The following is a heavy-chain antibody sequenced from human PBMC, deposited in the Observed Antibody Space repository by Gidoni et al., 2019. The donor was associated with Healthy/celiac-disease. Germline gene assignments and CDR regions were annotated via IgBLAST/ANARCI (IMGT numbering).Heavy chain of an antibody. CDR3: ASLRYSSSGSADDNAVDY. D-gene: IGHD6-6*01. J-gene: IGHJ4*02. V-gene: IGHV1-69*01. CDR2: IIPIFGTA. Sequence: QVQLVQSGAEVKKPGSSVKVSCKASGGTFSSYAISWVRQAPGQGLEWMGGIIPIFGTANYAQKFQGRVTITADESTSTAYMELSSLRSEDTAVYYCASLRYSSSGSADDNAVDYWGQGTLVTVSS. CDR1: GGTFSSYA.